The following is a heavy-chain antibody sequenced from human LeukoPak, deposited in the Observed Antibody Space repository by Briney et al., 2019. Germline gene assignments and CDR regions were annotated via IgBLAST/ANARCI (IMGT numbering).Heavy chain of an antibody. CDR3: ARLKLVVTTTIGAFDI. D-gene: IGHD3-22*01. J-gene: IGHJ3*02. V-gene: IGHV4-4*02. CDR2: IYHSGST. CDR1: GGSISSNNW. Sequence: KPSETLSLTCAVSGGSISSNNWWSWVRQPPGKGLEWIAEIYHSGSTNYNPSLQSRVTISVDKSKNQFSLKLTSVTAADTAVYYCARLKLVVTTTIGAFDIWGQGTMVSVSS.